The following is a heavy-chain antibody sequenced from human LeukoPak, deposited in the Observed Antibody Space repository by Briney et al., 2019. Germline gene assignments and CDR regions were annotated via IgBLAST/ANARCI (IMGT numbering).Heavy chain of an antibody. CDR1: GYSFNSHH. Sequence: ASVTVSCKTSGYSFNSHHVHWVRQAPGQGLEWMGVKFSHDGSTSNTQKFQGRITMTRDTSTSTVYMELSSLRSEDTAVYYCARDTGNFHYNMDVWGQGTTVIVSS. D-gene: IGHD4-17*01. CDR2: KFSHDGST. CDR3: ARDTGNFHYNMDV. J-gene: IGHJ6*03. V-gene: IGHV1-46*02.